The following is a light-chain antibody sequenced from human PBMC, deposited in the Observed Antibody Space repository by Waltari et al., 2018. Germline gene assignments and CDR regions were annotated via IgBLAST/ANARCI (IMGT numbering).Light chain of an antibody. CDR2: GAT. CDR1: QRISSY. CDR3: QQTYRTPRT. J-gene: IGKJ1*01. Sequence: DSQMTQSPSSLPASVGARVTISCRASQRISSYLNWYQQKPGKAPRLLIYGATSLQSGVPSRFSGSGSGTDFTLTISSLQPEDFATYYCQQTYRTPRTFGQGTKVDI. V-gene: IGKV1-39*01.